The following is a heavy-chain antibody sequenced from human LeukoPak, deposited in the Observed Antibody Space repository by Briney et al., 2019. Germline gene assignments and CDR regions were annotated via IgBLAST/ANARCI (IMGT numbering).Heavy chain of an antibody. CDR3: AKGSGSGWYGWFAS. Sequence: GGSLRLSCAASGFTFSNYAMYWVRQPPGKGLEWVSTIDASGGATYYAGSVKGRFTISRDNSKNTFYLQMNSLRAEDTAVYFCAKGSGSGWYGWFASWGQGTLVTVSS. D-gene: IGHD6-19*01. CDR2: IDASGGAT. V-gene: IGHV3-23*01. J-gene: IGHJ5*01. CDR1: GFTFSNYA.